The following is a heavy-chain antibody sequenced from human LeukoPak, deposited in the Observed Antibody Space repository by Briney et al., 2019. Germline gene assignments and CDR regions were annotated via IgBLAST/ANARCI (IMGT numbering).Heavy chain of an antibody. CDR3: ARCHSIVGADFDY. V-gene: IGHV4-39*01. CDR2: IYYSGST. J-gene: IGHJ4*02. D-gene: IGHD1-26*01. CDR1: GGSISSSSYY. Sequence: SVTLSLTCTVSGGSISSSSYYWGWIRQPPGKGLEWIGSIYYSGSTYYNPSLKSRVTISVDTSKNQFSLKLSSVTAADTAVYYCARCHSIVGADFDYWGQGTLVTVSS.